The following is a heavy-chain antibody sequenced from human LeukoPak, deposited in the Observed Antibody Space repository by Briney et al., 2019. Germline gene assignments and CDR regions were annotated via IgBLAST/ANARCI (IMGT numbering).Heavy chain of an antibody. D-gene: IGHD1-26*01. CDR2: INPNSGGT. J-gene: IGHJ4*02. CDR3: ARDTYGIVGATTFCRD. Sequence: GASVKVSCKASGYTFTGYYMHWVRQAPGQGLEWMGWINPNSGGTNYAQKFQGRVTMTRDTSISTAYMELSRLRSDDTAVYYCARDTYGIVGATTFCRDWGQGTLVTVSS. V-gene: IGHV1-2*02. CDR1: GYTFTGYY.